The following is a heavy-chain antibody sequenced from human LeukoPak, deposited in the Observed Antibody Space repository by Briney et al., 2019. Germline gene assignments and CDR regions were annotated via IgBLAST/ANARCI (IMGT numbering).Heavy chain of an antibody. Sequence: GGSLRLSCAASGFTFGSPWMHWVRQAPGKGLVWVSRINSDGSATDYAYSVKGRFTTSRDNAENTLYLQMNSLRAEDTAVYYCARGTAGYHSSYFDYWGQGTLVTVS. D-gene: IGHD3-16*02. J-gene: IGHJ4*02. CDR1: GFTFGSPW. CDR2: INSDGSAT. V-gene: IGHV3-74*01. CDR3: ARGTAGYHSSYFDY.